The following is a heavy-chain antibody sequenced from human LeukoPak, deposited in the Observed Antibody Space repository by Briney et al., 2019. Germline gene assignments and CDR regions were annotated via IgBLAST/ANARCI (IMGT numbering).Heavy chain of an antibody. CDR3: ARGVNGNSDY. CDR1: GFTFSSSW. D-gene: IGHD2-8*01. V-gene: IGHV3-74*01. CDR2: INPDGSVT. Sequence: QPGGSLRLSCAASGFTFSSSWMHWVRQAPGKGLVWVSRINPDGSVTTYVDSVKGRLTISRDNAKNTLYLQLNSLTAEDTAVYYCARGVNGNSDYWGQGTLVTVSS. J-gene: IGHJ4*02.